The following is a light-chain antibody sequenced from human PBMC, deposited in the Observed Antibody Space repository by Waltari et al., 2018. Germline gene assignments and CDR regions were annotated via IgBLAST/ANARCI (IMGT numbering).Light chain of an antibody. J-gene: IGLJ3*02. CDR2: KDY. V-gene: IGLV1-47*01. Sequence: QSVLTQPPSASGAPGQEVRISCSGGSTTLPHYVFWYQQFPGPAPKLIVYKDYERPSGVPDRFSASKSGTSASLAISGLRSDDEADYYCATWDDSLNGWVFGGGTKLTVL. CDR3: ATWDDSLNGWV. CDR1: STTLPHY.